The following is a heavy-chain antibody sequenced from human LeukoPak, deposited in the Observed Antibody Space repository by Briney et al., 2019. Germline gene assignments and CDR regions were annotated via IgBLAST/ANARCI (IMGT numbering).Heavy chain of an antibody. CDR2: INHSGST. CDR3: ARGLIVVVSLDAFDI. V-gene: IGHV4-34*01. Sequence: SETLSLTCAVYGGSFSGYYWSWIRQPPGKGLEWIGEINHSGSTNYNPSLKSRVAISVDTSKNQFSLKLSSVTAADTAVYYCARGLIVVVSLDAFDIWGQGTMVTVSS. J-gene: IGHJ3*02. D-gene: IGHD3-22*01. CDR1: GGSFSGYY.